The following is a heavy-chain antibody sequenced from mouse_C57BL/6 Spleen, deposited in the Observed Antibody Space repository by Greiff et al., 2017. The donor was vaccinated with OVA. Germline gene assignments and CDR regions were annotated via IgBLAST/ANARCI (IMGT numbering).Heavy chain of an antibody. J-gene: IGHJ3*01. D-gene: IGHD1-1*02. CDR1: GFTFSSYG. CDR3: ERGDEEYGSGAWFAY. Sequence: VQLKESGGDLVKPGGSLKLSCAASGFTFSSYGMSWVRQTPDKRLEWVATISSGGSYTYYPDSVKGRFTISRDNAKNTLYLQMSSLKSEDTAMFYCERGDEEYGSGAWFAYWGQGTLVTVSA. V-gene: IGHV5-6*01. CDR2: ISSGGSYT.